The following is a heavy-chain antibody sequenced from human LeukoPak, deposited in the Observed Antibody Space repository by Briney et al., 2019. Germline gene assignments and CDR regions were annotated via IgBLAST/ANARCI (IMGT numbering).Heavy chain of an antibody. D-gene: IGHD3-22*01. CDR2: ISYDGSNK. J-gene: IGHJ1*01. CDR1: GFTFSSYG. Sequence: GRSLTLSRAASGFTFSSYGMHWVRQAPGKGLEWVAVISYDGSNKYYADSVKGRFTISRDNSKNTLYLQMNSLRTEDTAIYYCAKEDVVVITIRYFQHWGEGTVATVSS. V-gene: IGHV3-30*18. CDR3: AKEDVVVITIRYFQH.